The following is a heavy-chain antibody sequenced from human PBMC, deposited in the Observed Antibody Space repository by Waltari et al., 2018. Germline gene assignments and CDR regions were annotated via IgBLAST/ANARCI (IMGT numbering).Heavy chain of an antibody. CDR3: AKNSIRSIAARPDY. D-gene: IGHD6-6*01. Sequence: QVQLVESGGGVVQPGRSLRLSCAASGFTFSRVGLHWVRQALGKGLEWVSVIWYDGSNKYYADSVKGRFTISRDNSKNTLYLQMNSLRAEDTAGYYCAKNSIRSIAARPDYWGQGTLVTVSS. J-gene: IGHJ4*02. V-gene: IGHV3-33*06. CDR2: IWYDGSNK. CDR1: GFTFSRVG.